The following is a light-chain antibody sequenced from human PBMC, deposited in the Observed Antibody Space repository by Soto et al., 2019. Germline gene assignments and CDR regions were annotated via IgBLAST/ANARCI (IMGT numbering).Light chain of an antibody. J-gene: IGKJ2*01. CDR1: QSILFNSNNKNY. CDR3: QQYYTSPAKYT. CDR2: WAS. Sequence: DIVLTQSPDSLAVSLGERATINCKSSQSILFNSNNKNYLAWFQQKPGQPPKLLIYWASTRESGVPDRFSGSGSGTDFTLNISSLQAEDVAVYYSQQYYTSPAKYTFGQGTKLEIK. V-gene: IGKV4-1*01.